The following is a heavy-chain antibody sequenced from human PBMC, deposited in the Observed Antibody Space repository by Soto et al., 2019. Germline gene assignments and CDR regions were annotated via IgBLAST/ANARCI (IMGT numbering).Heavy chain of an antibody. CDR3: ARESDFWSGYCDY. Sequence: LRLSCAASGFTFSSYWMSWVRQAPGKGLEWVANIKQDGSEKYYVDSVKGRFTISRDNAKNSLYLQMNSLRAEDTAVYYCARESDFWSGYCDYWGQGTLVTVSS. CDR2: IKQDGSEK. D-gene: IGHD3-3*01. CDR1: GFTFSSYW. V-gene: IGHV3-7*01. J-gene: IGHJ4*02.